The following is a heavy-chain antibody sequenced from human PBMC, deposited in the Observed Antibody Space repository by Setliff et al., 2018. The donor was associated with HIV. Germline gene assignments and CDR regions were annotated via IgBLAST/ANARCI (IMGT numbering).Heavy chain of an antibody. CDR1: GSSFARYG. CDR3: ARVPYRSAWFSGGHDAFDI. J-gene: IGHJ3*02. D-gene: IGHD6-19*01. CDR2: ISGFNGNA. Sequence: ASVKVSCKASGSSFARYGLSWVRQAPGQGLEWMGWISGFNGNAKYAQSFQDRVAMTTETATSTAYMEMRSLRSDDTAVYFCARVPYRSAWFSGGHDAFDIWGQGTMVTVSS. V-gene: IGHV1-18*01.